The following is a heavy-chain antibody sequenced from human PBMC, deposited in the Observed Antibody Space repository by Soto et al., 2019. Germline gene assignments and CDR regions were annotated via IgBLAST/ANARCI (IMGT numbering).Heavy chain of an antibody. V-gene: IGHV4-30-2*01. CDR1: GGSISSGGYS. Sequence: SETLSLTCAVSGGSISSGGYSWSWIRQPPGKGLEWIGYIYHSGSTYYNPSLKSRVTISVDRSKNQFSLKLSSVTAADTAVYYCARGAGGSLTFGYWGQGTLVTVSS. CDR3: ARGAGGSLTFGY. D-gene: IGHD3-10*01. CDR2: IYHSGST. J-gene: IGHJ4*02.